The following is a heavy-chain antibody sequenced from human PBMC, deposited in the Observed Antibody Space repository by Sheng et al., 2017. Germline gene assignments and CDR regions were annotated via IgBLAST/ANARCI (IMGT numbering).Heavy chain of an antibody. CDR3: AKNLRYYYGSSKGYYMDV. J-gene: IGHJ6*03. V-gene: IGHV3-30*02. Sequence: QVQLVESGGGVVQPGGSLRLSCAASGFTFSSYGMHWVRQAPGKGLEWVAFIRYDGSNKYYADSVKGRFTISRDNSKNTLYLQMNSLRAEDTAVYYCAKNLRYYYGSSKGYYMDVWSKGTTVTVSS. D-gene: IGHD3-10*01. CDR1: GFTFSSYG. CDR2: IRYDGSNK.